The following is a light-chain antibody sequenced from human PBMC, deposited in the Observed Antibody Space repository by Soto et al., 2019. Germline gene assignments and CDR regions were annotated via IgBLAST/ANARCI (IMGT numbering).Light chain of an antibody. Sequence: DIQMTQSPSTLSASVGDRVTITCRASQSINRWLAWYQQRPGKAPKLLLYRASTLESGVSSRFSGSGSGTDFTLTTNPLQPDDPATYSCHPYRAAPGFGPGTRVAIK. CDR2: RAS. CDR1: QSINRW. CDR3: HPYRAAPG. V-gene: IGKV1-5*03. J-gene: IGKJ1*01.